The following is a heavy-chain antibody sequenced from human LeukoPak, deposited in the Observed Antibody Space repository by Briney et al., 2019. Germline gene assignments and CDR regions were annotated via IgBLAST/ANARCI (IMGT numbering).Heavy chain of an antibody. CDR3: AGYCSGGSCYSGWFDP. Sequence: GGSLRLSCAASGFTFSDYYMSWIRQAPGKGLEWVSYISSSGSTIYYADSVKGRFTISRDNAKNSLYLQMNSLRAEDTAVYYCAGYCSGGSCYSGWFDPWGQEPWSPSPQ. CDR1: GFTFSDYY. V-gene: IGHV3-11*01. J-gene: IGHJ5*02. D-gene: IGHD2-15*01. CDR2: ISSSGSTI.